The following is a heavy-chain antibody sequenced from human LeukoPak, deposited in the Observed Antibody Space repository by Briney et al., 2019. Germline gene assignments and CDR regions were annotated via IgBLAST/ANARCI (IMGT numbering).Heavy chain of an antibody. CDR3: ARLHGKYSGYDRNDY. CDR1: GGSISSYY. Sequence: PSETLSLTCTVSGGSISSYYWSWIRQPPGKGLEWIGYIYYSGSTNYNPSLKSRVTISVDTSKNQFSLKLSSVTAADTAVYYCARLHGKYSGYDRNDYWGQGTLVTVSS. J-gene: IGHJ4*02. D-gene: IGHD5-12*01. CDR2: IYYSGST. V-gene: IGHV4-59*12.